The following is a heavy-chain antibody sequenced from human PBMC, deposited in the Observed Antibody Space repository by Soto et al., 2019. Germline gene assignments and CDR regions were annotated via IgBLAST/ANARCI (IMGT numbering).Heavy chain of an antibody. D-gene: IGHD6-19*01. CDR1: GFTFSNAW. Sequence: GSLRLSCAASGFTFSNAWMSWVRQAPGKGLEWVGRIKSKTDGGTTDYAAPVKGRFTISRDDSKNTLYLQMNSLKTEDTAVYYCTTFRNYVDQVAGTPYYFDYWGQGTLVTVYS. V-gene: IGHV3-15*01. J-gene: IGHJ4*02. CDR2: IKSKTDGGTT. CDR3: TTFRNYVDQVAGTPYYFDY.